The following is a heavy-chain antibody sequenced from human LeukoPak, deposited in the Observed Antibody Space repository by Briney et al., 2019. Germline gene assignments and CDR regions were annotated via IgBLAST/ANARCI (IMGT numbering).Heavy chain of an antibody. CDR2: IYHSGST. V-gene: IGHV4-38-2*01. CDR3: ARGSEYCSSTSCYTRGDYYYYMDV. CDR1: GYSISSGYY. D-gene: IGHD2-2*02. J-gene: IGHJ6*03. Sequence: SETLSLTCAVSGYSISSGYYWGWIRQPPGKGLEWIGSIYHSGSTYYDPSLKSRVTISVDTSKNQFSLKLGSVTAADTAVYYCARGSEYCSSTSCYTRGDYYYYMDVWGKGTTVTVSS.